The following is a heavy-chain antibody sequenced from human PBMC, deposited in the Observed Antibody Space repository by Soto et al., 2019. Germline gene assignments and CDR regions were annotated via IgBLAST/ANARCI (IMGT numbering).Heavy chain of an antibody. V-gene: IGHV1-69*02. D-gene: IGHD2-2*01. CDR1: GGTFSSYT. CDR3: ARGYCSSTSCYSRRHYYYYYMDV. J-gene: IGHJ6*03. Sequence: ASVKVSCKASGGTFSSYTISWVRQAPGQGLEWMGRIIPILGIANYAQKFQGRVTITADKSTSTAYMELSSLRSEDTAVYYCARGYCSSTSCYSRRHYYYYYMDVWGKGTTVTVSS. CDR2: IIPILGIA.